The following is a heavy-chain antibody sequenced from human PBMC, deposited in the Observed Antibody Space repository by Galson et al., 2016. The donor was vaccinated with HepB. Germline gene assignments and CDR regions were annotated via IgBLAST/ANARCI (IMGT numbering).Heavy chain of an antibody. CDR1: GFTFSDNA. V-gene: IGHV3-30*04. CDR3: ARDRGDYVWGSSRLVTAYYYGVDV. D-gene: IGHD3-16*02. CDR2: IPFDGTEK. Sequence: SLRLSCADSGFTFSDNAMHWVRQAPGKGLEWVALIPFDGTEKYYADSVRGRFTISRDNSKNTLYLQMNSLRADDTAVYYCARDRGDYVWGSSRLVTAYYYGVDVWGQGTTVTVSS. J-gene: IGHJ6*02.